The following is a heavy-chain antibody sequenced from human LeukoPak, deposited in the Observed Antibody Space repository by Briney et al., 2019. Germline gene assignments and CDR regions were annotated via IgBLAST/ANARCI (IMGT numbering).Heavy chain of an antibody. V-gene: IGHV3-30*18. Sequence: GRSLRLTCAASGFTFSSYGMHWVRQAPGKGLEEAAVISYDGSNKYYADSVKGRFTISRDNSKNTLYLQMNSLRAEDTAVYYCAKDTSGSYWRGWGQRNLVTVSS. CDR1: GFTFSSYG. CDR2: ISYDGSNK. CDR3: AKDTSGSYWRG. D-gene: IGHD3-10*01. J-gene: IGHJ4*02.